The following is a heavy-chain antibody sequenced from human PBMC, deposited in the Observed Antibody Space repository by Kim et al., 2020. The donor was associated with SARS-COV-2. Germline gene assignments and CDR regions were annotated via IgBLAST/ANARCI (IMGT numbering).Heavy chain of an antibody. J-gene: IGHJ6*02. CDR3: ANGHYYYGMDV. Sequence: SYADSVKGRFTISRDNAKNTLYLQMNSLRAEDTAVYYCANGHYYYGMDVWGQGTTVTVSS. V-gene: IGHV3-74*01.